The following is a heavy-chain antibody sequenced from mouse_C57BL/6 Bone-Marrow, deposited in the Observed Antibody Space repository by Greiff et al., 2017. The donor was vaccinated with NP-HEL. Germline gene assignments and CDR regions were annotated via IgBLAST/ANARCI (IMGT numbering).Heavy chain of an antibody. J-gene: IGHJ2*01. CDR2: IHPNSCST. V-gene: IGHV1-64*01. CDR1: GYTFTSYW. Sequence: VQLQQPGAELVKPGASVKLSCKASGYTFTSYWMHWVKQRPGQGLEWIGMIHPNSCSTNYNEKFKSKATLTVDKSSSTAYMQLSSLTSEDSAVYYCAEIYYGNLHFDYWGQGTTLTVSS. CDR3: AEIYYGNLHFDY. D-gene: IGHD2-1*01.